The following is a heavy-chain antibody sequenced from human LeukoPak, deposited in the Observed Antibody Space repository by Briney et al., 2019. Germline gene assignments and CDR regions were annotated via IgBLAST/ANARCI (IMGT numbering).Heavy chain of an antibody. D-gene: IGHD1-1*01. CDR2: ISYDGNDK. CDR1: GFTFSSYA. CDR3: ARDAWQLHGSSGLY. Sequence: GGSLRLSCAASGFTFSSYAMHWVRQAPGKGLEWVAVISYDGNDKYYADSVKGRFTISRDNSKNTLYLQMNSLRAEDTAVYYCARDAWQLHGSSGLYWGQGTLVTVSS. J-gene: IGHJ4*02. V-gene: IGHV3-30*04.